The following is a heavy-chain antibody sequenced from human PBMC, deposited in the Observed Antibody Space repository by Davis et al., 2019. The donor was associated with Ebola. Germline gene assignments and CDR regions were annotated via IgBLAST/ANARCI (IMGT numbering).Heavy chain of an antibody. Sequence: GGSLRLSCAASGFTFSDYYMSWIRQAPGKGLEWVSYISSSSSYTNYADSVKGRFTISRDNSKNTLYLQMNSLRAEDTAVYYCAKDLWGIVVVVAATPGLDYWGQGTLVTVSS. V-gene: IGHV3-11*05. CDR1: GFTFSDYY. J-gene: IGHJ4*02. D-gene: IGHD2-15*01. CDR2: ISSSSSYT. CDR3: AKDLWGIVVVVAATPGLDY.